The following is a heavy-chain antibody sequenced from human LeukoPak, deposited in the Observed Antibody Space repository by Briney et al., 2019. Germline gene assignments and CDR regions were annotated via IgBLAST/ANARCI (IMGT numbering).Heavy chain of an antibody. CDR3: ARTRDYYFDY. CDR2: INPSGGST. Sequence: ASVRVSCKASGYSFTNSYMHWVRQAPGQGLEWMGMINPSGGSTTYAQKFQGRVTMTRDMSTSTVYMELSSLTSEDTAVYYCARTRDYYFDYWGQGTLVTVSS. J-gene: IGHJ4*02. CDR1: GYSFTNSY. D-gene: IGHD3/OR15-3a*01. V-gene: IGHV1-46*01.